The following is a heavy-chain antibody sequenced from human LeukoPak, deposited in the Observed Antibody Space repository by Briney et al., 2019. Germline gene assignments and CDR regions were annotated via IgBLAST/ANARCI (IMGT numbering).Heavy chain of an antibody. Sequence: GGSLRLSCAASGFTVSSNYMSWVRQAPGKGLEWVSVIYGGGSTYYADSVKGRFTISRDNSKNTLYLQMNSLRAEDTAVYYCARGSPMLRGRPFDYWGQGTLVTVSS. D-gene: IGHD3-10*01. CDR2: IYGGGST. V-gene: IGHV3-53*01. J-gene: IGHJ4*02. CDR1: GFTVSSNY. CDR3: ARGSPMLRGRPFDY.